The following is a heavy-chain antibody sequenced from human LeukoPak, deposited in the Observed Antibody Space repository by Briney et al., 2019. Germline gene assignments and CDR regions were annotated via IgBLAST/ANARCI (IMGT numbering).Heavy chain of an antibody. D-gene: IGHD3-3*01. CDR1: GGSISSYY. V-gene: IGHV4-4*07. CDR3: AREKYDFWSGYPLLDY. Sequence: PSETLSLTCTVSGGSISSYYWSWIRQPAGKGLEWIGRIYTSGSTNYNPSLKSRVTMSVDTSKNQFSLKLSSVTAADTAVYYCAREKYDFWSGYPLLDYWGQGTLVTVSS. J-gene: IGHJ4*02. CDR2: IYTSGST.